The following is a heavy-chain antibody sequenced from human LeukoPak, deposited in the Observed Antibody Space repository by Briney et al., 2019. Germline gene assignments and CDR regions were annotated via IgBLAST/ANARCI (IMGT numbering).Heavy chain of an antibody. CDR2: ISSSGSTI. CDR3: ARVGRDTAMVYYYYYYMDV. J-gene: IGHJ6*03. CDR1: GFTFSSYW. D-gene: IGHD5-18*01. Sequence: GGSLRLSCAASGFTFSSYWMSWVRQAPGKGLEWGSYISSSGSTIYYADSVKGRFTISRDNAKNSLYLQMNSLRAAATAVYYCARVGRDTAMVYYYYYYMDVWDKGTTVTVSS. V-gene: IGHV3-48*04.